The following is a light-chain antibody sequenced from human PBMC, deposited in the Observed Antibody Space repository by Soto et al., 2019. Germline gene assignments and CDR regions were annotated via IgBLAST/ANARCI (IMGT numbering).Light chain of an antibody. CDR3: QQYDASVLT. J-gene: IGKJ4*01. CDR1: EIVSGGW. Sequence: EIVLMQSPGTVSLSPGERATLSCRASEIVSGGWVTWYQQKPDQAPRLLIYGASRRATGIPDRFSGSGSGTDFTLTISRLEPEESAVYYCQQYDASVLTFGGGTKVEIK. CDR2: GAS. V-gene: IGKV3-20*01.